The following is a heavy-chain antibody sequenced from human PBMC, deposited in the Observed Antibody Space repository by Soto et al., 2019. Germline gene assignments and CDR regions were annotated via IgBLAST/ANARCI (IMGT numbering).Heavy chain of an antibody. Sequence: ASVKVSCKASGYTFTSYAMHWVRQAPGQRLEWMGWINAGNGNTKYSQKFQGRVTITRDTSANTAYMELSSLRSEDTAVYYCARDLRAYCGGDCYSPGDYWGQGTLVTVSS. V-gene: IGHV1-3*01. CDR3: ARDLRAYCGGDCYSPGDY. J-gene: IGHJ4*02. D-gene: IGHD2-21*02. CDR2: INAGNGNT. CDR1: GYTFTSYA.